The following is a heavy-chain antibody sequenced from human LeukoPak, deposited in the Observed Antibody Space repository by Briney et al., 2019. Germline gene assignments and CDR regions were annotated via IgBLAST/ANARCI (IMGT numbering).Heavy chain of an antibody. CDR3: ARGIADPYSFDS. V-gene: IGHV4-4*07. Sequence: SSETLSLTCTVSGGSINFYYWSWIRQPAGKGLEWIGRIYSTGSTNYSPSLKSRVTMSVDKSKNQFSLNLSSVTAADTAVYYCARGIADPYSFDSWGQGTLVTVSS. D-gene: IGHD6-13*01. J-gene: IGHJ4*02. CDR1: GGSINFYY. CDR2: IYSTGST.